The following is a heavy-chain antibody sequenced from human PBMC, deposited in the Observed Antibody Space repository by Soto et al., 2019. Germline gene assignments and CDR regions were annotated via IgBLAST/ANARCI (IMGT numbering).Heavy chain of an antibody. Sequence: GGSLRLSCAASEFTFSSYAMSWVRQAPGKGLEGVSAISGSGGSTYCADAVKGRFTIPRDNSKNTLYLQMNSLRAEDTAVYYCATRCSGWYFDYWGQGTLVTVSS. V-gene: IGHV3-23*01. D-gene: IGHD6-19*01. CDR1: EFTFSSYA. J-gene: IGHJ4*02. CDR2: ISGSGGST. CDR3: ATRCSGWYFDY.